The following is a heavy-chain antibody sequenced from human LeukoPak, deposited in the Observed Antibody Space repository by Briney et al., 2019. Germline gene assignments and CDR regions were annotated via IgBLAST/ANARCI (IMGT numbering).Heavy chain of an antibody. CDR1: GFTFSNYD. V-gene: IGHV3-30*03. J-gene: IGHJ4*02. Sequence: PGGSLRLSCAASGFTFSNYDMHWVRQAPGKGLEWVAVISYDGSNKFYADSVKGRFTISRDTSRNTLYLQMNSLRAEDTAVYYCARDHPTTVTTMDPFDYWGQGTLVTVSS. CDR2: ISYDGSNK. D-gene: IGHD4-17*01. CDR3: ARDHPTTVTTMDPFDY.